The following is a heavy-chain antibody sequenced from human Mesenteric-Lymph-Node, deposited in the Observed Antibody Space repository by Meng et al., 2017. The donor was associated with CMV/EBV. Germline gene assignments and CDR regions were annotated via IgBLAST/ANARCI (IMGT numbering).Heavy chain of an antibody. V-gene: IGHV4-61*08. CDR1: GVSVTSGAYH. J-gene: IGHJ4*02. CDR2: IYGTGIT. Sequence: QGACPGLVKLAVTLAPPCSVSGVSVTSGAYHWSWIRQSPGKGLEWIGYIYGTGITIYNPSLKSRVTILLETSKNQFSLKLNSVTTADTAVYYCAKSRSSTPGIVDDWGQGTLVTVSS. CDR3: AKSRSSTPGIVDD. D-gene: IGHD2/OR15-2a*01.